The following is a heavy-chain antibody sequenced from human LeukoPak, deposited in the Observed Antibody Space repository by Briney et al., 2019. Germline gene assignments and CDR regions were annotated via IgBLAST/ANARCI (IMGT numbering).Heavy chain of an antibody. J-gene: IGHJ4*02. CDR1: GYTFIDYF. D-gene: IGHD7-27*01. CDR2: LNPNNGYT. CDR3: ARDLSSTSNWEFDH. Sequence: GASVKVSCKTSGYTFIDYFIHWVRQAPGQGLEWMGRLNPNNGYTFYTEEFQGRVTMTRDTSISTAYMELSRLTSDDTALYYCARDLSSTSNWEFDHWGQGTLVTVSS. V-gene: IGHV1-2*06.